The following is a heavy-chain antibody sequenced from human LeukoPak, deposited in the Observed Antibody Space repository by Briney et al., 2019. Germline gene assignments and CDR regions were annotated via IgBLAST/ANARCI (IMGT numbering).Heavy chain of an antibody. V-gene: IGHV3-30-3*01. J-gene: IGHJ4*02. D-gene: IGHD4-17*01. CDR3: ARDYGDKSY. Sequence: GGSLRLSCAASGFTFSSYAMHWVRQAPGRGLEWVAVISYDGSNKYYADSVKGRVTISRDNSKNTLYLQMNSLRAEDTAVYYCARDYGDKSYWGQGTLVTVSS. CDR2: ISYDGSNK. CDR1: GFTFSSYA.